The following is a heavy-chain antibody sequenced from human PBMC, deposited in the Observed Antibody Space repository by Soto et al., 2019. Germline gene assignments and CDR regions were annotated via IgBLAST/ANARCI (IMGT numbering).Heavy chain of an antibody. Sequence: SETLSLTCTVSGGSISSGGNYWSWLRQHPGEGLEWIGYIYYSGGTYYSPSLKSRITISMDTSKNQFSLKLSSVTAADTAMYYCARGLLGSSWTRNNWFDPWGPGTLVTVSS. J-gene: IGHJ5*02. CDR2: IYYSGGT. CDR3: ARGLLGSSWTRNNWFDP. D-gene: IGHD6-13*01. V-gene: IGHV4-31*02. CDR1: GGSISSGGNY.